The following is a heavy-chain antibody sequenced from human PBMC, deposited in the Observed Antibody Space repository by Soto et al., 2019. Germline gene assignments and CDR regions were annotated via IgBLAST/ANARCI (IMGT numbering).Heavy chain of an antibody. CDR2: INAGNGNT. J-gene: IGHJ3*02. V-gene: IGHV1-3*01. D-gene: IGHD2-2*01. CDR1: GYTFTSYA. CDR3: AVSGYCSSTSCKKGAFDI. Sequence: QVQLVQSGAEVKKPGASVKVSCKASGYTFTSYAMHWVRQAPGQRLEWMGWINAGNGNTKYSQKFQGRVTITRDTSASTAYMELSSLISEDTAVYYCAVSGYCSSTSCKKGAFDIWGQGTMVTVSS.